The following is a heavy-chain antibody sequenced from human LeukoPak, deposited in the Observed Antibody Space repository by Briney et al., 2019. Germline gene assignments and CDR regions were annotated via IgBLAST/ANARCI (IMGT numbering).Heavy chain of an antibody. V-gene: IGHV3-7*01. J-gene: IGHJ4*02. CDR3: ARVGPVRTYFDY. CDR2: IKQDGSEK. Sequence: GGSLRLSCAASGFTFSSYWMSWVRQAPGKGLEWVANIKQDGSEKCYVDSVKGRFTISRDNAKNSLYLQMSSLRADDTAVYYCARVGPVRTYFDYWGQGTLVTVSS. D-gene: IGHD3/OR15-3a*01. CDR1: GFTFSSYW.